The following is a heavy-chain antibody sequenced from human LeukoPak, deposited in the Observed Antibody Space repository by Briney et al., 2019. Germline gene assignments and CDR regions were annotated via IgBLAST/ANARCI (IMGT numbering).Heavy chain of an antibody. CDR1: GYSFTSYW. Sequence: GESLQISSQGSGYSFTSYWIGWVRPMPGKGLEWMGIIYPGESDTRYSPSFQGQVTISADKSISTAYLQWSSLKASDTAMYYCARPLGVGEDAFDIWGQGTMVTVSS. CDR3: ARPLGVGEDAFDI. CDR2: IYPGESDT. V-gene: IGHV5-51*01. J-gene: IGHJ3*02.